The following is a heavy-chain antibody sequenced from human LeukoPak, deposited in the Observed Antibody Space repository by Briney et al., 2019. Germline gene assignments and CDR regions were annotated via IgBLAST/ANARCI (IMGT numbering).Heavy chain of an antibody. D-gene: IGHD4-11*01. Sequence: ASVKVSCKASGYTFTSYDINWVRQATGQGLEWMGWMNPNSGNTGYAQKFQGRVTITRNTSISTAYMELSRLRSEDTAVYYCARGVPKTSYYYYYMDVWGKGTTVTVSS. CDR3: ARGVPKTSYYYYYMDV. J-gene: IGHJ6*03. CDR2: MNPNSGNT. V-gene: IGHV1-8*03. CDR1: GYTFTSYD.